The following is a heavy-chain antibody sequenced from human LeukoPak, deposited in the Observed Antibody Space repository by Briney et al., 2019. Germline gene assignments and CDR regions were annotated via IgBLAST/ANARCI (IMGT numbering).Heavy chain of an antibody. CDR1: GGTFNSYA. D-gene: IGHD2-15*01. V-gene: IGHV1-69*05. CDR2: IIPTFGTP. J-gene: IGHJ4*02. Sequence: ASVKVPCKASGGTFNSYAMSWVRQAPGQGLEWVGRIIPTFGTPNYAQKFQGRVTITTDESTSTAYMDLSSLRSEDTAVYYCARDRQYCSGGSCYFDYWGQGTLVTVSS. CDR3: ARDRQYCSGGSCYFDY.